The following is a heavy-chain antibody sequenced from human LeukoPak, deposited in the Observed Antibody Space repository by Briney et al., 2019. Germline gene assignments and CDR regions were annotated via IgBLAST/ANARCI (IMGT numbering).Heavy chain of an antibody. V-gene: IGHV5-51*03. CDR2: IYPGDSDT. CDR1: GYSFTSYW. J-gene: IGHJ3*02. D-gene: IGHD1-26*01. CDR3: ARRYRCELRGGAFDI. Sequence: PGESLKISCKGSGYSFTSYWIGWVRQMPGKGLEWMRIIYPGDSDTRYSPSFQGQVTISADKSISTAYLQWSSLKASDTAMYYCARRYRCELRGGAFDIWGQWTMVTVSS.